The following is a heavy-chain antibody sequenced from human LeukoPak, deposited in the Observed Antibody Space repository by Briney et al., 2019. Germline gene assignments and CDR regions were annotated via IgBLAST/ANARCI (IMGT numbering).Heavy chain of an antibody. D-gene: IGHD2-2*01. Sequence: SETLSLTCTVSGGSISSSSYYWSWIRQPPGKGLEWIGEINHSGSTNYNPSLKSRVTISVDTSKNQFSLKLSSVTAADTAVYYCARRRCSSTSCYAYRVVVNWFDPWGQGTLVTVSS. V-gene: IGHV4-39*07. CDR3: ARRRCSSTSCYAYRVVVNWFDP. CDR1: GGSISSSSYY. J-gene: IGHJ5*02. CDR2: INHSGST.